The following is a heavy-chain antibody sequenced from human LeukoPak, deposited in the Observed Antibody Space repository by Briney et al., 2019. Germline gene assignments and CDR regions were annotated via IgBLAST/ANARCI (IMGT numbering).Heavy chain of an antibody. Sequence: GGSLRLSCAASGFTFSYFGMHWVRQAPGKGLEWVAFVQYDGGDKFYAESVKGRFTISRDNSKSTLYLHMNSLRTEDTAVYYCAKEVRDLPYDFWGQGTLVTVSS. D-gene: IGHD3-10*01. CDR3: AKEVRDLPYDF. CDR1: GFTFSYFG. J-gene: IGHJ4*02. CDR2: VQYDGGDK. V-gene: IGHV3-30*02.